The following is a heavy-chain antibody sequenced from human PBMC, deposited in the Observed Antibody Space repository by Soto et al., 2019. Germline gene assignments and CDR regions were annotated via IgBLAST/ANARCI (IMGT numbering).Heavy chain of an antibody. CDR3: ARIPDHYKAGGYYYGMDV. CDR2: IFSNDEK. Sequence: ESGPTLVNPTETLTLTCTVSGFSLSNARMGVSWIRQPPGKALEWLAHIFSNDEKSYSTSLKSRLTISKDTSKSQVVLTMTNMDPVDTATYYCARIPDHYKAGGYYYGMDVWGQGTTVTVSS. J-gene: IGHJ6*02. D-gene: IGHD4-4*01. V-gene: IGHV2-26*01. CDR1: GFSLSNARMG.